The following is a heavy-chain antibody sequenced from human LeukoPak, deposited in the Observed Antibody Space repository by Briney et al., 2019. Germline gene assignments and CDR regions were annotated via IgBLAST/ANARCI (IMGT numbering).Heavy chain of an antibody. Sequence: GGSLRLSCAASGFTFRSYGMHWVRQAPGKGLEWVAYIRFDGTTKYYTDSVKGRFTISRDTSHNTLYLEMDSLRPNDTAVYYCAKGQWLAHFDYWGQGTLVTVSS. J-gene: IGHJ4*02. CDR2: IRFDGTTK. D-gene: IGHD6-19*01. CDR1: GFTFRSYG. V-gene: IGHV3-30*02. CDR3: AKGQWLAHFDY.